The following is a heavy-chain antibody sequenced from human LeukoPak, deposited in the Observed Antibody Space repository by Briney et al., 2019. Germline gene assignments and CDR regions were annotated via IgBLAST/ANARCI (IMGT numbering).Heavy chain of an antibody. D-gene: IGHD3-3*01. CDR2: INSDGSST. J-gene: IGHJ3*02. CDR1: GFTFSSYW. V-gene: IGHV3-74*01. Sequence: GGSLGLSCAASGFTFSSYWMHWVRQAPGKGLVWVSLINSDGSSTIYADSVKGRFTISRDNVKNTLYLQMNSLRAEDTAVYHCARGLTIFGVVNDAFDIWGQGTMVTVSS. CDR3: ARGLTIFGVVNDAFDI.